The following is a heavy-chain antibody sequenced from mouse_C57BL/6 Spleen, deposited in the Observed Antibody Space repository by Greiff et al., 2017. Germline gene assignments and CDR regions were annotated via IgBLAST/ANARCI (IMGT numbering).Heavy chain of an antibody. CDR3: ARNGDYGSSYRYWYFDV. CDR2: IWSGGST. J-gene: IGHJ1*03. V-gene: IGHV2-2*01. D-gene: IGHD1-1*01. CDR1: GFSLTSYG. Sequence: VQLVESGPGLVQPSQSLSITCTVSGFSLTSYGVHWVRQSPGKGLEWLGVIWSGGSTDYNAAFISRLSISKDNSKSQVFFKMNSLQADDTAIYYCARNGDYGSSYRYWYFDVWGTGTTVTVSS.